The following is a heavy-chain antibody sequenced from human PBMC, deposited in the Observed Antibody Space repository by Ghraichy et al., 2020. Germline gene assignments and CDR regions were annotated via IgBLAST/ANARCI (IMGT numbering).Heavy chain of an antibody. CDR2: IDWDDDK. CDR1: GFSLSTSGMC. D-gene: IGHD3-10*01. CDR3: ARIIGWGGSGSYFGGEAAWWFDP. V-gene: IGHV2-70*01. Sequence: SGPTLVKPTQTLTLTCTFSGFSLSTSGMCVSWIRQPPGKALEWLALIDWDDDKYYSTSLKTRLTISKDTSKNQVVLTMTNMDPVDTATYYCARIIGWGGSGSYFGGEAAWWFDPWGQGTLVTVSS. J-gene: IGHJ5*02.